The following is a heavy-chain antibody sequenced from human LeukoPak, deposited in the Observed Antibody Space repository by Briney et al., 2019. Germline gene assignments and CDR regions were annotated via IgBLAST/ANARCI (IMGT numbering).Heavy chain of an antibody. V-gene: IGHV3-66*02. D-gene: IGHD5-18*01. CDR2: IYSGGST. CDR3: ARDHTATHYYYYMDV. J-gene: IGHJ6*03. CDR1: GFTVSSNY. Sequence: GGSLRLSCAASGFTVSSNYMSWVRQAPGKGLEWVSVIYSGGSTYYADSVKGRFTISRDNSKNTLYLQMNSLRAEDTAVYYCARDHTATHYYYYMDVWGKGTTVTVSS.